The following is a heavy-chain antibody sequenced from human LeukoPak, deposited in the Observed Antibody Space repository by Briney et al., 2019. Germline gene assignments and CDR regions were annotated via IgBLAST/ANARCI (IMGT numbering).Heavy chain of an antibody. CDR1: EFTFSNYA. CDR3: ARDRDYYGSGSTNNWFDP. J-gene: IGHJ5*02. CDR2: ISYDGSNK. D-gene: IGHD3-10*01. Sequence: GRSLRLSCAASEFTFSNYAMYWVRQTPGKGLEWMAVISYDGSNKYYADSVKGRFIISRDNSKNTLYLQMNSLRGEDTAVYYCARDRDYYGSGSTNNWFDPWGQGTLVTVSS. V-gene: IGHV3-30*04.